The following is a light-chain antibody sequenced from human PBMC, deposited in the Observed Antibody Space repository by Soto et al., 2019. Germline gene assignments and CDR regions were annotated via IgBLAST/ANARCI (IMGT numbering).Light chain of an antibody. CDR2: SNN. Sequence: QSVLTQPPSASGTPGQTVTISCSGSSSNIGSNTVNWYQQLPGTAPKLLIYSNNQRPSGVPARFSCSKSGTSAALAISGLHSEDEADYYCSAWDDSLNVLVFGGGTKLTVL. CDR3: SAWDDSLNVLV. CDR1: SSNIGSNT. J-gene: IGLJ3*02. V-gene: IGLV1-44*01.